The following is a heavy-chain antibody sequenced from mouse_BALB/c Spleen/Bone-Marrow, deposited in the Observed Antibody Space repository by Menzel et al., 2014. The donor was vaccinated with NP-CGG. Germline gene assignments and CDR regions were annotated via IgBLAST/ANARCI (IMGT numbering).Heavy chain of an antibody. J-gene: IGHJ3*01. CDR3: ARNRGNYFSWFAY. CDR1: GFSLTSYG. V-gene: IGHV2-4-1*01. CDR2: IWGGGST. Sequence: VQLVESGPGLVQPSQSLSITCTVSGFSLTSYGVHWVRQSPGKGLEWLGVIWGGGSTDYNAAFISRLSISKDNSKSQVFFKMNSLQADDTAIYYCARNRGNYFSWFAYWGQGTLVTVSA. D-gene: IGHD2-1*01.